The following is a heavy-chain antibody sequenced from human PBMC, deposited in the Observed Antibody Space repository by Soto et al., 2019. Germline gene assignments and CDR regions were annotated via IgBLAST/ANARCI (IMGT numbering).Heavy chain of an antibody. V-gene: IGHV1-3*01. CDR3: ARGFPLCLAP. Sequence: ASVKVSCKASGGTFSTYAIDWVRQAPGQRLEWMGWINAGNGNTKYSQKFQGRVTITRDTSASTAYMELSSLRSEDTAVYYCARGFPLCLAPWGKETLSPLSS. D-gene: IGHD3-16*01. J-gene: IGHJ5*02. CDR1: GGTFSTYA. CDR2: INAGNGNT.